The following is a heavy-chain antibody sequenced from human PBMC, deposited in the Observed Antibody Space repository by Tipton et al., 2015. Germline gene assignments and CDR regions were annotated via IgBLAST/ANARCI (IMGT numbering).Heavy chain of an antibody. CDR3: AREGYYSDSSGYPDYWYFDI. D-gene: IGHD3-22*01. V-gene: IGHV4-39*02. J-gene: IGHJ2*01. CDR1: GGSIVSSSYY. Sequence: TLSLTCTVSGGSIVSSSYYWGWIRQPPGKGLEWIGSIYHSGTTYYNPSLKSRVTISVDASKNQFSLKLSSVTAADTAVYYSAREGYYSDSSGYPDYWYFDIWGRGTLVTVSS. CDR2: IYHSGTT.